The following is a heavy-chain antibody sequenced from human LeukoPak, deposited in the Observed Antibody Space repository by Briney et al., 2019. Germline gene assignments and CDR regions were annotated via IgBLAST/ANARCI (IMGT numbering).Heavy chain of an antibody. CDR1: GGSFSGYY. V-gene: IGHV4-34*01. J-gene: IGHJ4*02. Sequence: SETLSLTCAVYGGSFSGYYWTWLRQSPGKGLEWIGEMNHGGSSNYNPSLKSRVTISVDTSKNQFSPKLNSVTAADTAVYYCTRITNDLVLRSYRSTPTYFDFWGQGSLVIVSS. CDR2: MNHGGSS. D-gene: IGHD3-16*02. CDR3: TRITNDLVLRSYRSTPTYFDF.